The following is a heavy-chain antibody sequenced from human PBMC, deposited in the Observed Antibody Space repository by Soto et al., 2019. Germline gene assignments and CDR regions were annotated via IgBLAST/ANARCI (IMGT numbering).Heavy chain of an antibody. V-gene: IGHV1-69*02. CDR2: IIPSLGIA. J-gene: IGHJ4*02. Sequence: QVQLVQSGAEVKKPGSSVKVSCKASGGTFSSYTISWVRQAPGQGLEWMGRIIPSLGIANYAQKFQGRVTITEDKSTSTAYMELSSLRSEDTAVYYCARVLRSGYALDYWGQGTLVTVSS. CDR1: GGTFSSYT. CDR3: ARVLRSGYALDY. D-gene: IGHD5-12*01.